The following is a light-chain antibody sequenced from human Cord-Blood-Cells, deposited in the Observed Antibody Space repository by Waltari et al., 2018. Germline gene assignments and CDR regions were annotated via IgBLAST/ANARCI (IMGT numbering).Light chain of an antibody. V-gene: IGKV4-1*01. CDR1: QSVLYSSNNKNY. Sequence: DIVMTQSPDSLAVSLGERATINCKSSQSVLYSSNNKNYLSWYQQKPGQPPKLLIYWASTRGSWVPDRFSGSGSGTDFTLTIISLQAEDVAVYYCQQYYSTPYTFGQGTKLEIK. CDR3: QQYYSTPYT. CDR2: WAS. J-gene: IGKJ2*01.